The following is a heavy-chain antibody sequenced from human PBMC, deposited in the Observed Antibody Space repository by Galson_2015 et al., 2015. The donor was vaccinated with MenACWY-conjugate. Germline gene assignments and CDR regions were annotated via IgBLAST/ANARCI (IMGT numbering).Heavy chain of an antibody. V-gene: IGHV4-34*01. CDR2: INHSGST. D-gene: IGHD2-2*01. Sequence: SETLSLTCAVYGGSFSGYYWSWIRQPPGKGLEWIGEINHSGSTNYNPSLKSRVTISVDTSKNQFSLKLSSVTAADTAVYYCARVRRYCSSTSCYHNWFDPWGQGTLVTVSS. J-gene: IGHJ5*02. CDR1: GGSFSGYY. CDR3: ARVRRYCSSTSCYHNWFDP.